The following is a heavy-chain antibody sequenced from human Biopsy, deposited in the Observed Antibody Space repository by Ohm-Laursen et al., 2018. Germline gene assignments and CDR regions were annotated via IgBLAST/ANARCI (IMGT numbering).Heavy chain of an antibody. CDR2: VYYSGTT. V-gene: IGHV4-61*01. CDR1: GGSVSDSFHF. J-gene: IGHJ3*02. CDR3: ARVEAGTYDALDI. D-gene: IGHD1-26*01. Sequence: GTLSLTCTVSGGSVSDSFHFWSWIRQPPGKGLEWIGDVYYSGTTNYNPSLKSRLTISVDTSKNQFSLNLNSVTAADTAVYYCARVEAGTYDALDIWGQGTLIAVSA.